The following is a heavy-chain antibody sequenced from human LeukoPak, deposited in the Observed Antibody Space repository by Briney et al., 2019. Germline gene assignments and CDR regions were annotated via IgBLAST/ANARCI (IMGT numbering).Heavy chain of an antibody. Sequence: SETLSLTCTASGGSIHNYIWSWIRQPPGKGLEWIGFIYDSGSANYNPSLQGRVTISVDTSKNQFSLKLNSVTAAGTAVYYCSRSPLAGDYGGIDPWGQGTLVTVSS. D-gene: IGHD4-23*01. CDR3: SRSPLAGDYGGIDP. CDR1: GGSIHNYI. J-gene: IGHJ5*02. V-gene: IGHV4-59*01. CDR2: IYDSGSA.